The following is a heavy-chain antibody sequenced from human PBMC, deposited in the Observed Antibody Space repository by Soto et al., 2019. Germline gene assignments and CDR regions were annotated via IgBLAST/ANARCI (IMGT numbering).Heavy chain of an antibody. CDR2: IYYSGST. J-gene: IGHJ4*02. CDR3: ARDKEGVDY. Sequence: QVQLQESGPGLVKPSQTLSLICTVSGDSISSVGYYWSWIRQYPGKGLEWIGYIYYSGSTYYNPSLKSRVTISLDTSKNQFSLKLSSVTAADTAVYYCARDKEGVDYWGQGTLVTVSS. V-gene: IGHV4-31*03. D-gene: IGHD3-16*01. CDR1: GDSISSVGYY.